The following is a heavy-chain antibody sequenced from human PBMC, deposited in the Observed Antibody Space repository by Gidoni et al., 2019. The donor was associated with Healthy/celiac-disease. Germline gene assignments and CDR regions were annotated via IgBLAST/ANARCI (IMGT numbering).Heavy chain of an antibody. CDR2: IYYSGST. J-gene: IGHJ3*02. D-gene: IGHD3-10*01. CDR1: GGSISSSSYY. V-gene: IGHV4-39*01. CDR3: ARTLGGSGSGAFDI. Sequence: QLQLQESGPGLVKPSETLSLTCTVSGGSISSSSYYWGWIRQPPGKGLEWMGSIYYSGSTYYNPSLKSRVTIAVDTSKNQFSLKLSSVTAADTAVYYCARTLGGSGSGAFDIWGQGTMVTVSS.